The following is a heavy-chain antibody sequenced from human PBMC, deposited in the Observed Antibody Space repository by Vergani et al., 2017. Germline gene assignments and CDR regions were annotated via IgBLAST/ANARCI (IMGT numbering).Heavy chain of an antibody. V-gene: IGHV3-53*01. CDR3: AREYITMVRGVIIGVGFYYGMDV. Sequence: EVQLVESGGGLIQPGGSLRLSCAASGFTVSSNYMSWVRQAPGKGLEWVSVIYSGGSTYYADSVKGRFTISRDNSKNTLYLQMNSLRAEDTAVYYCAREYITMVRGVIIGVGFYYGMDVWGQGTTVTVSS. D-gene: IGHD3-10*01. J-gene: IGHJ6*02. CDR2: IYSGGST. CDR1: GFTVSSNY.